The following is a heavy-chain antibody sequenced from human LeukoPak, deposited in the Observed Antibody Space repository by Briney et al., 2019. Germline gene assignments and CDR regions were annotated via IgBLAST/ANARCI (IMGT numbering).Heavy chain of an antibody. V-gene: IGHV3-30-3*01. J-gene: IGHJ6*02. Sequence: GGSLRLSCAASGFTFGSYAMHWVRQAPGKGLEWVAVISYDRSNKYYADSVKGRFTISRDNSKNTLYLQMNSLRAEDTAVYYCARDAGSRGMDVWGQGTTVTVSS. CDR2: ISYDRSNK. CDR1: GFTFGSYA. CDR3: ARDAGSRGMDV.